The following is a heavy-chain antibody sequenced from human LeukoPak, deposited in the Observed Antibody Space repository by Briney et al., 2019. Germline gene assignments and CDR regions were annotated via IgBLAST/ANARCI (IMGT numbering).Heavy chain of an antibody. V-gene: IGHV4-4*07. CDR2: MFASGST. CDR1: GGSISSFY. CDR3: ARGFQYSSSWYGGFDP. D-gene: IGHD6-13*01. J-gene: IGHJ5*02. Sequence: PSETLSLTCTVCGGSISSFYWKWIRQPAGKGLEWIGRMFASGSTIYNPSLTSRVTMSVDASKNHIYLSLSSVTAADTAVYYCARGFQYSSSWYGGFDPWGQGILVTVSS.